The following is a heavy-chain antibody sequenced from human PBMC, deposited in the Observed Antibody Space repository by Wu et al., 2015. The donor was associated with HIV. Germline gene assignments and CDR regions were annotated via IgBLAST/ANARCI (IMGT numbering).Heavy chain of an antibody. Sequence: QVQLQQWGAGLLKPSETLSLTCAVYGGSFTNYYWSWIRQPPGKGLQWIGEINHSGSTNYNPSLKSRVTISVDTSKNQFSLKLRSVTAADTALYYCVRLADYYDSSGYNDAFDIWGQGTMVTVSS. D-gene: IGHD3-22*01. CDR2: INHSGST. J-gene: IGHJ3*02. CDR1: GGSFTNYY. CDR3: VRLADYYDSSGYNDAFDI. V-gene: IGHV4-34*01.